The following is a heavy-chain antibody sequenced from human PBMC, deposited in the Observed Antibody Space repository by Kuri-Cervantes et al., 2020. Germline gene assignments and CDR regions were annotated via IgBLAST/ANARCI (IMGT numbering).Heavy chain of an antibody. D-gene: IGHD1-26*01. V-gene: IGHV4-31*03. CDR2: IYYSGST. J-gene: IGHJ4*02. CDR1: GGSISSGGYY. Sequence: LRLSCTVSGGSISSGGYYWSWIRQHPGKGLEWIGYIYYSGSTYYNPSLKSRVTISVDTSKNQFSLKLSSVTAADTAVYYCARGYRGLLTYYFDYWGQGTLVTVSS. CDR3: ARGYRGLLTYYFDY.